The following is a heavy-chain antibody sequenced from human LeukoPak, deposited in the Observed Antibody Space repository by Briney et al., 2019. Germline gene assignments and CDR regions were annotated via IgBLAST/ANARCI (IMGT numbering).Heavy chain of an antibody. J-gene: IGHJ5*02. Sequence: GESLRLSCAASGFTVRNNYMSWVRQAPGKGLEWVSVIYSDGSTYIADSVKGRFTISRHNSKNSLYLQMNSLRAEDTAVYYCARASPPTELLKSNWFDPWGQGTLVTVSS. CDR1: GFTVRNNY. D-gene: IGHD3-10*01. CDR2: IYSDGST. CDR3: ARASPPTELLKSNWFDP. V-gene: IGHV3-53*01.